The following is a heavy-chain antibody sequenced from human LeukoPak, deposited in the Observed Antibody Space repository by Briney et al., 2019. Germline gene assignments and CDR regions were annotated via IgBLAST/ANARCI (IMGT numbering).Heavy chain of an antibody. CDR1: GASISSSGYY. V-gene: IGHV4-39*02. D-gene: IGHD4-17*01. CDR2: MSYSGTT. CDR3: ANRGIYGYFDH. Sequence: SETLSLTCTVSGASISSSGYYWGWVRQPPGRGLEWIGSMSYSGTTWYNPSLKSRVTISADTWERHLSLKLTSVTAADTAIYYCANRGIYGYFDHWGQGTLVTVSS. J-gene: IGHJ4*02.